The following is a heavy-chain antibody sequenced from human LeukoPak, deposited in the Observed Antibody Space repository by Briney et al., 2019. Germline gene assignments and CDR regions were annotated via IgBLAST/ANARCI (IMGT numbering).Heavy chain of an antibody. J-gene: IGHJ6*02. D-gene: IGHD3-10*01. V-gene: IGHV3-23*01. CDR3: AKANYGSGSYYKVYYGMDV. CDR1: GFTFSSYA. Sequence: GGSLRLSCAASGFTFSSYAMSWVRQAPGKGLEWVSAICGSGGSTYYADSVKGRFTISRDNSKNTLYLQMNSLRAEDTAVYYCAKANYGSGSYYKVYYGMDVWGQGTTVTVSS. CDR2: ICGSGGST.